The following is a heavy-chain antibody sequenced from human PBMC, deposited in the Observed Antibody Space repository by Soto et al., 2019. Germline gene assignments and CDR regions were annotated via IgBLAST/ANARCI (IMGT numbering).Heavy chain of an antibody. CDR1: GGTFSNYA. CDR3: ARDWGGPPAADRYYYAMDV. Sequence: GASVKVSCKASGGTFSNYAISWVRQAPGQGLEWMGGIIPSFEKVNYAQKFQGRVTITADEATSTAYMELSSLRFDDTAVYYCARDWGGPPAADRYYYAMDVWGQGTTVTVSS. V-gene: IGHV1-69*13. CDR2: IIPSFEKV. J-gene: IGHJ6*02. D-gene: IGHD3-16*01.